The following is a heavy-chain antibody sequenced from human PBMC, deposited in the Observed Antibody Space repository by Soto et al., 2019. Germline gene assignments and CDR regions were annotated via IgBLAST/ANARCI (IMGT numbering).Heavy chain of an antibody. CDR3: ARVMISSGWYYFDY. D-gene: IGHD6-19*01. CDR2: ISWDGGST. J-gene: IGHJ4*02. V-gene: IGHV3-43*01. Sequence: EVQLVESGGVVVQPGGSLRLSCAASGFTFDDYTMHWVRQAPGKGLEWVSLISWDGGSTYYADSVKGRFTISRENAKNSLYLQMNSLRAGDTAVYYCARVMISSGWYYFDYWGQGTLVTVSS. CDR1: GFTFDDYT.